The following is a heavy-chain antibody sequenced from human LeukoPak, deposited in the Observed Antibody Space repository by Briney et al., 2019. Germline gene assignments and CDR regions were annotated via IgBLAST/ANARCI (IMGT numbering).Heavy chain of an antibody. D-gene: IGHD2-2*01. CDR1: GGSISSGGYY. CDR2: IYYSGST. Sequence: SQTLSLTCTVSGGSISSGGYYWSWIRQHPGKGLEWIGCIYYSGSTYYNPSLKSRVTISVDTSKNQFSLKLSSVTAADTAVYYCARDIVVVPAAIGYGMDVWGQGTLVTVSS. J-gene: IGHJ6*02. V-gene: IGHV4-31*03. CDR3: ARDIVVVPAAIGYGMDV.